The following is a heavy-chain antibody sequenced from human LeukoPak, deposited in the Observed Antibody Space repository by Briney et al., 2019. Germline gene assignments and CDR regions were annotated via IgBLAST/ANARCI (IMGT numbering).Heavy chain of an antibody. CDR3: ARAATGVTPFDY. J-gene: IGHJ4*02. CDR1: GGSISSYY. D-gene: IGHD5-18*01. Sequence: SETLSLTCTVSGGSISSYYWSWIRQPPGKGLEWIGYIYYSGSTNYNPSLKSRVTISVATSKNQFSLKLSSVTAADTAVYYCARAATGVTPFDYWGQGTLVTVSS. V-gene: IGHV4-59*01. CDR2: IYYSGST.